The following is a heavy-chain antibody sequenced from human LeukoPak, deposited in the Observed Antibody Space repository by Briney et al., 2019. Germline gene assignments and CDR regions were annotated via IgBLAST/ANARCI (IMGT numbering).Heavy chain of an antibody. CDR2: IYYGGST. Sequence: SETLSLTCTVSGGSISTTSYYWGWIRQPPGKGLEWIGSIYYGGSTFYNSSLERRVSMSVDMSTNQFSLKLTSVIAADTAVYYCVRQRADYNYYYMNVWGAGTMVTVS. V-gene: IGHV4-39*01. J-gene: IGHJ6*03. CDR3: VRQRADYNYYYMNV. CDR1: GGSISTTSYY.